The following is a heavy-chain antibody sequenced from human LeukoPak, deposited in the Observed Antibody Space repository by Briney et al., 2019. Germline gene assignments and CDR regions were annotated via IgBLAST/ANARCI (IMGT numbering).Heavy chain of an antibody. CDR1: GFTFSSYS. J-gene: IGHJ4*02. D-gene: IGHD2-2*03. V-gene: IGHV3-66*01. CDR2: LYSGGST. Sequence: GGSLRLSCAASGFTFSSYSMKWVRQAPGKGLEWVSILYSGGSTYYADSVKGRFTISRDNSKNTLYLQMNSLRAEDTAVYYCARGDGFHYFDYWGQGTLVTVSS. CDR3: ARGDGFHYFDY.